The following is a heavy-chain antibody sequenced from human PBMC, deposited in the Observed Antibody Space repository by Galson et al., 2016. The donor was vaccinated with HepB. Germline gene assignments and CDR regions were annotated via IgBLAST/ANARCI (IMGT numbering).Heavy chain of an antibody. CDR1: GYTFTNYA. CDR2: IAGGNGNT. Sequence: SVKVSCKAGGYTFTNYAIHWVRQAPGQSLEWMGWIAGGNGNTRYSQQFQGRVTFTRDTSESIVYMEMSSLRSEDTAVFYCVRNAGGYNFGDWGQGTLVTVSS. V-gene: IGHV1-3*01. J-gene: IGHJ4*02. CDR3: VRNAGGYNFGD. D-gene: IGHD5-24*01.